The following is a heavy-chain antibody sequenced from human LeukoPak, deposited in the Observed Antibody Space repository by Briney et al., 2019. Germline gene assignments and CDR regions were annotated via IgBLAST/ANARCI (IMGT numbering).Heavy chain of an antibody. CDR2: IWYDGSNK. CDR1: GFTFSSYG. V-gene: IGHV3-33*06. J-gene: IGHJ4*02. D-gene: IGHD2-8*01. Sequence: GGSLRLSCAASGFTFSSYGMHWVRQAPGKGLEWVAVIWYDGSNKYYADSVKGRFTISRDNSKNTLYLQMNSLRAEDTAVYYCAKDARGYCTNGVCYVFDYWGQGTLVTVSS. CDR3: AKDARGYCTNGVCYVFDY.